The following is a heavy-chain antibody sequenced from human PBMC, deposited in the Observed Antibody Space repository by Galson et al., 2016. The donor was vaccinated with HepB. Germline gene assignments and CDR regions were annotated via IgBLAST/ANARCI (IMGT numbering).Heavy chain of an antibody. J-gene: IGHJ4*02. D-gene: IGHD6-19*01. CDR1: GFTFSSLP. CDR3: AVKSVAGTFDY. Sequence: FLRLSCAASGFTFSSLPMSWVRQAPGKGLDWVSVISGGGTNTYYADSVKGRFIISRDNSKNTLYLGMNSLTVEDSAMYFCAVKSVAGTFDYWGQGTLVTVSS. V-gene: IGHV3-23*01. CDR2: ISGGGTNT.